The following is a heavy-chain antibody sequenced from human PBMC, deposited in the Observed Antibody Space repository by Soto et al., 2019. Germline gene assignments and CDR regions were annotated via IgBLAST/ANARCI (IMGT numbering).Heavy chain of an antibody. CDR2: IYHSGTA. J-gene: IGHJ3*02. Sequence: PSETLSLTCTVSGGSMNYYYWSWIRQPPGKGLGWIGYIYHSGTAEYNPSLKSRVTLSVDTSKSQFSLRMSSVTTADTAVYYCARDRTIISAPTKEYVFEIWGQGTMVTVSS. CDR3: ARDRTIISAPTKEYVFEI. D-gene: IGHD5-12*01. CDR1: GGSMNYYY. V-gene: IGHV4-59*01.